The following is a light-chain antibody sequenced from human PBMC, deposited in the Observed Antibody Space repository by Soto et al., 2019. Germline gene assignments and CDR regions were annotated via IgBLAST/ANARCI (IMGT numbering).Light chain of an antibody. J-gene: IGLJ1*01. CDR2: GNS. CDR1: SSDVGAAYD. V-gene: IGLV1-40*01. Sequence: SALTQPPSVSGAPGQRFTISCTGSSSDVGAAYDVHWYQHLPGTAPKLLIYGNSNRPSGVPDRFSGSKSGTSASLPITGLQAEDEADYYCCSYAGSYTHYVFGTGTKVTVL. CDR3: CSYAGSYTHYV.